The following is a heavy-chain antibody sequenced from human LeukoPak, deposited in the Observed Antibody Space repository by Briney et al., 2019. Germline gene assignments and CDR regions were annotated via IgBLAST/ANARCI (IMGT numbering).Heavy chain of an antibody. CDR3: ARVRDYEYYMDV. CDR2: IYYSGST. J-gene: IGHJ6*03. V-gene: IGHV4-59*01. CDR1: GGSMSTYY. Sequence: SETLSLTCTVSGGSMSTYYWSWIRQPPGKGLEWIGYIYYSGSTNSNPSLKSRVTISVDLSRDQFSLKLRSVTAADTAVYYCARVRDYEYYMDVWGKGTTVTVSS. D-gene: IGHD3-16*01.